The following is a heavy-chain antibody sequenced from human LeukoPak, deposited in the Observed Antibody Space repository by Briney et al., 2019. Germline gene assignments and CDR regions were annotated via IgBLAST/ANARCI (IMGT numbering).Heavy chain of an antibody. Sequence: SETLSLTCTVSGGSISSSSYYWGWIRQPPGKGLEWIGSIYYSGSTYYNPSLKSRVTISVDTSKNQFSLKLSSVTAADTAVYYCARHRADIVVDRYDAFDIWGQGTMVTVSS. CDR3: ARHRADIVVDRYDAFDI. D-gene: IGHD2-2*01. J-gene: IGHJ3*02. V-gene: IGHV4-39*01. CDR2: IYYSGST. CDR1: GGSISSSSYY.